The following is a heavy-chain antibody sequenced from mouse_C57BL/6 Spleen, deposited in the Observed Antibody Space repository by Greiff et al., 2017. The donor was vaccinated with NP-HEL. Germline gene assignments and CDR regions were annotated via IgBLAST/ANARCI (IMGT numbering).Heavy chain of an antibody. CDR1: GYTFTSYW. CDR3: ARSPPHYSNYEMDD. J-gene: IGHJ4*01. CDR2: IYPGSGSN. Sequence: QVQLQQPGAELVKPGASVKMSCKASGYTFTSYWITWVKQRPGPGLEWIGDIYPGSGSNNYNEKFKSKATLTVDTSSSTAYMPLSSLTSQDSAVYYCARSPPHYSNYEMDDWGQGTSVTVSS. V-gene: IGHV1-55*01. D-gene: IGHD2-5*01.